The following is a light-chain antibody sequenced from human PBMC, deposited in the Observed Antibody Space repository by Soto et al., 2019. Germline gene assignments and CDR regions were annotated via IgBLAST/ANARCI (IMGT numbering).Light chain of an antibody. J-gene: IGLJ1*01. V-gene: IGLV2-14*01. CDR2: EVS. Sequence: ALTQPASVSGSPGQSITISCTGTSSDVGGYNYVSWYQQHPGKAPKLMIYEVSNRPSGVSNRFSGSKSGNTASLTISGLQAEDEADYYCSSYTSSSTPHYVFGTGTRSPS. CDR3: SSYTSSSTPHYV. CDR1: SSDVGGYNY.